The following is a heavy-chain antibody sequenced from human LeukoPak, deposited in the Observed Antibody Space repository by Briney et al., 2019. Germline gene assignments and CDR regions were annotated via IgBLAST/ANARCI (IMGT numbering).Heavy chain of an antibody. CDR1: GGSFSGYY. D-gene: IGHD6-13*01. Sequence: SETLSLTCAVYGGSFSGYYWSWIRQPPGKGLEWIGEINHSGSTNYNPSLKSRVTISVDTSKNQFSLKLSSVTAADTAVYYCARAGYSSSWYAGFFDYWGQGALVTVSS. J-gene: IGHJ4*02. V-gene: IGHV4-34*01. CDR3: ARAGYSSSWYAGFFDY. CDR2: INHSGST.